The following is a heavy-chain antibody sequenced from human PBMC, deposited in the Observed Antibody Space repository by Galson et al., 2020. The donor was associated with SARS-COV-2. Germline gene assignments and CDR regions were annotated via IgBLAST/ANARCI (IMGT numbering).Heavy chain of an antibody. D-gene: IGHD3-9*01. V-gene: IGHV4-31*03. CDR3: ARDRVERYFDTATSNDNCLFIMDV. J-gene: IGHJ6*02. CDR1: GNSISRSYYF. Sequence: ASETLSLTCTVSGNSISRSYYFWSWVRRRPGKGLEWIGDIFYTGNTHYNPSLKSRIIISVDTSKNQFSLTLNSVTAADTATYYCARDRVERYFDTATSNDNCLFIMDVWGPGTAVTVSS. CDR2: IFYTGNT.